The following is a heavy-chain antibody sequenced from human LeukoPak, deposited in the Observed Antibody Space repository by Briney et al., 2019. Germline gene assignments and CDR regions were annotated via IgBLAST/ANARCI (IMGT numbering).Heavy chain of an antibody. CDR3: ARGGELSDY. D-gene: IGHD3-16*02. CDR1: AGSFSGYY. V-gene: IGHV4-34*01. CDR2: INHSGST. J-gene: IGHJ4*02. Sequence: SESLSLTCAVYAGSFSGYYWSWTRQPPGKGLEWIGEINHSGSTNYNPSLKSRVTISVDTSKNQFSLKLSSVTAADTAVYYCARGGELSDYWGQGTLVTVSS.